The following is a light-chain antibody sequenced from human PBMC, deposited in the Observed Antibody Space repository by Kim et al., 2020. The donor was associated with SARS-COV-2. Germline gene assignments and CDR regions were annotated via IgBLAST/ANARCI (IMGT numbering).Light chain of an antibody. J-gene: IGLJ3*02. CDR3: QSYDRSLSGSV. Sequence: QSVLTQPPSVSGAPGQRVTISCTGSTSNIGAGNDVHWYQKYPGTAPKLLIYDNNNRPSGVPDRFSGSRSGTSASLAITGLQAEDEADYYCQSYDRSLSGSVFGGGTQLTVL. V-gene: IGLV1-40*01. CDR1: TSNIGAGND. CDR2: DNN.